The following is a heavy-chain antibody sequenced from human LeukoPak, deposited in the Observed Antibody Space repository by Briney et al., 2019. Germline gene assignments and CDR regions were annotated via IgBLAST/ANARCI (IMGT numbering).Heavy chain of an antibody. CDR2: IYYSGST. Sequence: SETLSLTCTVSGGSISSYYWSWIRQPPAKGLEWIGYIYYSGSTNYNPSLKSRVTISVKTSKNQFSLKLSSVTAADTAVYYCARDVPSPGVGDAFDIWGQGTMVTVSS. CDR1: GGSISSYY. D-gene: IGHD1-26*01. J-gene: IGHJ3*02. V-gene: IGHV4-59*12. CDR3: ARDVPSPGVGDAFDI.